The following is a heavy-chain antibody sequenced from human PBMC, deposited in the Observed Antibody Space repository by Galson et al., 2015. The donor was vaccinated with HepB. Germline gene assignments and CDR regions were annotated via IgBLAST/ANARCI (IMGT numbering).Heavy chain of an antibody. CDR2: ISTYNNYA. V-gene: IGHV1-18*04. J-gene: IGHJ2*01. CDR1: GYTFTNYP. D-gene: IGHD4-17*01. CDR3: SRGTTVTTNWYFDL. Sequence: SVKVSCKASGYTFTNYPINWLRQAPGQGLEWVGWISTYNNYAQYVQKFQGRVTMTTDTSTYTAYLELRSLKSDDTAVYYCSRGTTVTTNWYFDLWGRGTLVTVSS.